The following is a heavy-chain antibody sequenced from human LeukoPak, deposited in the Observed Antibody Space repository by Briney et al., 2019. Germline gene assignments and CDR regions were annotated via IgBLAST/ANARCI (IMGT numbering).Heavy chain of an antibody. CDR2: ITDTGDAT. CDR1: GFPFSSYV. Sequence: GGSLRLSCAASGFPFSSYVMSWVRQTPGKGLQWVSTITDTGDATYYADSVKDRFTISRDNAKNSLYLQMNSLRAEDTAVYYCARVTFGATTNNYYFYHMDVWGKGTSVTVSS. J-gene: IGHJ6*03. V-gene: IGHV3-23*01. CDR3: ARVTFGATTNNYYFYHMDV. D-gene: IGHD5-24*01.